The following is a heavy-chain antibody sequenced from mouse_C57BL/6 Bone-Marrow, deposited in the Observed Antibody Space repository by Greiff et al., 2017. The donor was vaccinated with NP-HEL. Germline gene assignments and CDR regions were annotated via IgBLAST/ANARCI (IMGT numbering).Heavy chain of an antibody. Sequence: EVKLVESGGGLVQSGRSLRLSCATSGFTFSDFYMEWVRQAPGKGLEWIAASRNKANDYTTEYSASVKGRFIVSRDTSQSILYLQMNALRAEDTAIYYCARDALYYGSSYGYWYFDVWGTGTTVTVSS. D-gene: IGHD1-1*01. CDR1: GFTFSDFY. CDR2: SRNKANDYTT. CDR3: ARDALYYGSSYGYWYFDV. J-gene: IGHJ1*03. V-gene: IGHV7-1*01.